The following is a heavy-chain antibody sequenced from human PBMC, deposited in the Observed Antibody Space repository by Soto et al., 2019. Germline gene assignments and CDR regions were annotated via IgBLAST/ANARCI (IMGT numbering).Heavy chain of an antibody. V-gene: IGHV3-30*18. J-gene: IGHJ4*02. D-gene: IGHD6-19*01. Sequence: QVQLVESGGGVVQPGRSLRLSCAASGFTFSSYGMHWVRQAPGKGLEWVAVISYDGSNKYYADSVKGRFTISRDNSKNTLYPQMNSLRAEDTAVYYCAKEVDSSGFLWGQGTLVTVSS. CDR1: GFTFSSYG. CDR3: AKEVDSSGFL. CDR2: ISYDGSNK.